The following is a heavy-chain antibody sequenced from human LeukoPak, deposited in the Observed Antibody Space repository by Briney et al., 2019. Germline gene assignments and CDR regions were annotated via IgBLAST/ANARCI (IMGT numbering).Heavy chain of an antibody. D-gene: IGHD6-6*01. J-gene: IGHJ3*02. CDR2: IYPGDPDT. V-gene: IGHV5-51*01. CDR3: ARPGIAARPGAFDI. CDR1: GYSFTSYW. Sequence: GESLKISCKGAGYSFTSYWIGWGRRMAGKGLEGMGIIYPGDPDTRYSPSFQGQVTISADKSISTAYLQWSSLKASDTAMYYCARPGIAARPGAFDIWGQGTMVTVSS.